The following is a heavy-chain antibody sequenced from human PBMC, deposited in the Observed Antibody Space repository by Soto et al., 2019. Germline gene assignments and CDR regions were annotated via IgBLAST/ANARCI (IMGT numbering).Heavy chain of an antibody. CDR2: ISYDGSNK. CDR1: GFTFSSYG. J-gene: IGHJ6*02. V-gene: IGHV3-30*18. CDR3: AKDYAPTYYDFWSGYYRGGGGMDV. D-gene: IGHD3-3*01. Sequence: QVQLVESGGGVVQPGRSLRLSCAASGFTFSSYGMHWVRQAPGKGLEWVAVISYDGSNKYYADSVKGRFTISRDNSKNTLYLQMNSLRAEDTAVDYCAKDYAPTYYDFWSGYYRGGGGMDVWGQGTTVTVSS.